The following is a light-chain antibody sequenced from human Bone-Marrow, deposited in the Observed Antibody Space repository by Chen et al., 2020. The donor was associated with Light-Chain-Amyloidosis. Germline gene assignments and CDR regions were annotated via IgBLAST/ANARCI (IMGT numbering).Light chain of an antibody. J-gene: IGLJ1*01. CDR1: STDVGGYNY. CDR2: DVS. V-gene: IGLV2-14*03. Sequence: QSALTQPASVSGSPGQTITISCTRTSTDVGGYNYVSWYQQHPGKAPKLMIYDVSTRPSGVSSRFSGSKSGNTASLTISGLQAEDEADYYCSSYTASSFYVFGTATTVTVL. CDR3: SSYTASSFYV.